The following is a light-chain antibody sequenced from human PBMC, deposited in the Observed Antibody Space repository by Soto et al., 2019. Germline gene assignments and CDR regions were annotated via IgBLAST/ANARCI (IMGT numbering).Light chain of an antibody. V-gene: IGLV2-14*03. CDR3: YSFTTTSTLV. J-gene: IGLJ1*01. Sequence: QSALTQPASLSGSPGQSITISCTGTSSDIGAYDYVSWFQQQPGKAPKLVISDGNNRPSGVSYRFSGCKSGTTAYLTISGLQVEDESDYSFTTTSTLVFGTGTKLTVL. CDR2: DGN. CDR1: SSDIGAYDY.